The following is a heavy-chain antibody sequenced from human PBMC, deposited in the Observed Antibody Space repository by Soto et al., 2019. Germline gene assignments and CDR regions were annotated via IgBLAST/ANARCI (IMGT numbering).Heavy chain of an antibody. J-gene: IGHJ5*02. Sequence: QVQLQESGPGLVKPSETLSLTCTVSGGSVSSGSYYWSWIRQPPGKGLEWIGYIYYSGSTNYNPSLKGRVTISVDTSKNQFALKLSSVTAADTAVYYCARDDDWFDPWGQGTLVTVSS. CDR2: IYYSGST. V-gene: IGHV4-61*01. CDR3: ARDDDWFDP. CDR1: GGSVSSGSYY.